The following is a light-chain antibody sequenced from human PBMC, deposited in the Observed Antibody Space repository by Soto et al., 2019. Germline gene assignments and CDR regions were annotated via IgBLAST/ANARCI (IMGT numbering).Light chain of an antibody. Sequence: QSALTRPASVSGSPGQSITISCTGTSGDVGGYNYVSWYQQHPGKAPKLMIYEVSNRPSGVSNRFSGSKSGNTASLTISGLQAEDEADYYCSSYTSSSTRVFGGGTQLTVL. J-gene: IGLJ2*01. CDR3: SSYTSSSTRV. V-gene: IGLV2-14*01. CDR1: SGDVGGYNY. CDR2: EVS.